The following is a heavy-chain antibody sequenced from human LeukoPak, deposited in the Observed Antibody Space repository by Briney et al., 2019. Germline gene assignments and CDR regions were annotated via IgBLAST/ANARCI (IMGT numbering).Heavy chain of an antibody. J-gene: IGHJ4*02. Sequence: ASVKVSCKASGYTFTGYYMHWVRQAPGQGLEWMGWINPSSGDTNFAQKFQGRVAMTRDTSISTAYMELSRLTSDDTAVYYCAGEDITTRPKAFDYWGQGTLVSVSS. CDR3: AGEDITTRPKAFDY. CDR2: INPSSGDT. V-gene: IGHV1-2*02. D-gene: IGHD6-6*01. CDR1: GYTFTGYY.